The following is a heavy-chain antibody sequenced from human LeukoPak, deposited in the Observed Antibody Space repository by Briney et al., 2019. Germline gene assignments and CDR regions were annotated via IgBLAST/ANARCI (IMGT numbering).Heavy chain of an antibody. V-gene: IGHV4-34*01. Sequence: SETLSLTCGVSGGAFSAYYWSWIRQPPGKGLELIGEINHSGRTNYNPSLKSRVTISVDTSKNQFSLNLSSVTAADTAVYYCARSPLTGNYGDWFDPWGQGTLVIVSS. J-gene: IGHJ5*02. CDR1: GGAFSAYY. CDR3: ARSPLTGNYGDWFDP. CDR2: INHSGRT. D-gene: IGHD3-9*01.